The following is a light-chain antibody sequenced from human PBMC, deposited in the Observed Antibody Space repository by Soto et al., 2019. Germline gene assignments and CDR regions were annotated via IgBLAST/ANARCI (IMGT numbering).Light chain of an antibody. V-gene: IGKV3-11*01. J-gene: IGKJ4*01. CDR3: QQRSSWPLT. Sequence: EIVLTQSPATLYLSPGERATLSCRASQSVSSHFAWYQQKPGQAPRLLIYDASNRATGIPARFAGSGSGTESTLTISSLEPEDFAVYYCQQRSSWPLTLGGGTKVEIK. CDR1: QSVSSH. CDR2: DAS.